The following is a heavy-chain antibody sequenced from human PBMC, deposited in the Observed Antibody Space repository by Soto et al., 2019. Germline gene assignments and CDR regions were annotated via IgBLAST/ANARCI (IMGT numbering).Heavy chain of an antibody. Sequence: ASVKVSCKASGYTFTSYGISWVRQAPGQGLEWMGWISAYNGNTNYAQKLQGRVTMTTDTSTSTAYMELRSLRSDDTAVYYCAIVNPERAAADDRRNYYYYYMHVWGKGTTVTVSS. CDR1: GYTFTSYG. J-gene: IGHJ6*03. CDR2: ISAYNGNT. V-gene: IGHV1-18*01. D-gene: IGHD6-13*01. CDR3: AIVNPERAAADDRRNYYYYYMHV.